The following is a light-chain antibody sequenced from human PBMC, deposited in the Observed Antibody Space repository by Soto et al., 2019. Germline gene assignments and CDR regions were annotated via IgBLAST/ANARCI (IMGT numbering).Light chain of an antibody. V-gene: IGKV3-15*01. CDR2: GAS. CDR1: RTVHSN. J-gene: IGKJ1*01. CDR3: QQYNNWPRT. Sequence: EIVMTHSPATVSVSPGDRVTLSCSASRTVHSNVAWYQHKPGQAPRLLIYGASFRATGMPARFSGSGFGTEFTLTISSLQSEDFAVYYCQQYNNWPRTFGQGTKVDIK.